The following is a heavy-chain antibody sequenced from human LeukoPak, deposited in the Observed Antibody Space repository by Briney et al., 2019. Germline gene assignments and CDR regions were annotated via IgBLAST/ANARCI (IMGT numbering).Heavy chain of an antibody. V-gene: IGHV3-7*04. CDR1: GFTFSGYW. CDR3: ARGARTLDY. Sequence: GGSLRLSCSASGFTFSGYWMSWVRQALGKGLEWVANIKEDGSEKYYVDSVKGRFTISRDNAKDSLYLQMNSLRAEDTALYYCARGARTLDYWGQGTLVTVSS. CDR2: IKEDGSEK. D-gene: IGHD1-26*01. J-gene: IGHJ4*02.